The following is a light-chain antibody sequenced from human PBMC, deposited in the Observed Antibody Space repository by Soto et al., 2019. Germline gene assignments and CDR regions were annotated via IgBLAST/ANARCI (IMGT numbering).Light chain of an antibody. CDR1: QSVNSNY. CDR2: ETS. CDR3: QQFGTSPLWT. J-gene: IGKJ1*01. V-gene: IGKV3-20*01. Sequence: EIVLTQSPGTLSLSPGERATLSCRASQSVNSNYLAWYQQKPGQAPRLLMYETSTRATGIPDRFSGSGSGTDFTLTIRRLEPEDFAVYFCQQFGTSPLWTFGQGTTVDIK.